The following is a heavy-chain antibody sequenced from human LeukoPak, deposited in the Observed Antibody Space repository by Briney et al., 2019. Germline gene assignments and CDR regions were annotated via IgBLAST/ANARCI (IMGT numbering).Heavy chain of an antibody. Sequence: GGSLRLSCAASGFTFSSYSMSWVRQAPGKGLEWVSSISSSSSYIYYADSVKGRFTISRDNAKNSLYLQMNSLRAEDTAVYYCAILEMATSYYYYMDVWGKGTTVTVSS. V-gene: IGHV3-21*01. CDR2: ISSSSSYI. D-gene: IGHD5-24*01. CDR1: GFTFSSYS. CDR3: AILEMATSYYYYMDV. J-gene: IGHJ6*03.